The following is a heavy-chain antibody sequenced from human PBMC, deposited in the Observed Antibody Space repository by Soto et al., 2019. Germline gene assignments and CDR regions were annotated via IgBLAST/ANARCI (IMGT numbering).Heavy chain of an antibody. V-gene: IGHV3-30*18. CDR2: ISDDGSNK. D-gene: IGHD3-10*01. J-gene: IGHJ3*02. CDR3: AKVRGAAMGLLDAFDI. Sequence: QVQLVESGGGVVQPGRSLRLSCAASGFTFSSYGMHWVRQAPGKGLEWVAVISDDGSNKYYADSVKGRFTISRDNSKKTLYLQRTSLRAEDTDMCYCAKVRGAAMGLLDAFDIWGQGTMVTLSS. CDR1: GFTFSSYG.